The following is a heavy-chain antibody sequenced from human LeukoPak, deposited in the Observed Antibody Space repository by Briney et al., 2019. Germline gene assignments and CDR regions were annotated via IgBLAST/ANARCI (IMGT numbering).Heavy chain of an antibody. D-gene: IGHD1-26*01. CDR2: ISAYNGHT. J-gene: IGHJ3*02. Sequence: ASVKVSCKASGYTFTSYGINWVRQAPGQGREWMGWISAYNGHTNYAQKLQGRVTVSTDTSTSTAYMELRSLRSDDTAVYYCATGGRWELPRPYAFEIWGQGTMVTVSS. V-gene: IGHV1-18*01. CDR1: GYTFTSYG. CDR3: ATGGRWELPRPYAFEI.